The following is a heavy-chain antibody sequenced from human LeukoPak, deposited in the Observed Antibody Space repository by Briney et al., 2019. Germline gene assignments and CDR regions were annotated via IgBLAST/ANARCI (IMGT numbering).Heavy chain of an antibody. CDR3: TRGLGYYYDSSGPY. Sequence: PGGSLRLSCAASGFTFSGSAMHWVRQASGKGLEWVGRIRSKANSYATAYAASVKGRFTISRDDSKNTAYLQMNSLKTEDTAVYCCTRGLGYYYDSSGPYWGQGTLVTVSS. CDR1: GFTFSGSA. V-gene: IGHV3-73*01. CDR2: IRSKANSYAT. J-gene: IGHJ4*02. D-gene: IGHD3-22*01.